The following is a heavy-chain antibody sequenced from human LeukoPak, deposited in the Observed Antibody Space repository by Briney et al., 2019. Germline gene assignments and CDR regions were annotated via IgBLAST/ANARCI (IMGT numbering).Heavy chain of an antibody. CDR1: GFTFSSHW. V-gene: IGHV3-74*01. J-gene: IGHJ4*02. D-gene: IGHD3-10*01. CDR2: ISENRYTT. CDR3: ARDIVIGSGSCLD. Sequence: GGSLRLSCAASGFTFSSHWMHWVRQAPGKGLVWVSRISENRYTTNYADSVKGRFTISRDNAKNTAYLQMNSLRVEDTAVYYCARDIVIGSGSCLDWGQGTLVTVSS.